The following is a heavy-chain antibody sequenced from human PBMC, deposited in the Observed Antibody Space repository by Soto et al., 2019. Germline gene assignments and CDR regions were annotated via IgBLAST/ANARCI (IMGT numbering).Heavy chain of an antibody. Sequence: QITLKESGPTLVKPTQTLTLTCTFSGFSLSTSGVGVGWIRQPPGKALEWLALIYWDDDKGYSPSLKSRLTITKDTSKNQVVLTMTNMDPVDTATYYCAHRRGGSYYFDYWGQGTLVTVSS. CDR3: AHRRGGSYYFDY. CDR2: IYWDDDK. CDR1: GFSLSTSGVG. J-gene: IGHJ4*02. D-gene: IGHD2-15*01. V-gene: IGHV2-5*02.